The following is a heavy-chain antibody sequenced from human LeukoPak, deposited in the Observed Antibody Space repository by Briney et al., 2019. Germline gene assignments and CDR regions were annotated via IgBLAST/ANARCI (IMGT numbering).Heavy chain of an antibody. D-gene: IGHD6-6*01. V-gene: IGHV3-23*01. CDR3: ASRYSSIADY. CDR2: ISGTGASP. Sequence: GGSLRLSCAASGFTFNTYALNWVRQAPGKGLEWVSTISGTGASPYYAASVKGRFTISRTNSRNTVYLQMNSLRAEDTAVYYCASRYSSIADYWGQGTLVTVSS. J-gene: IGHJ4*02. CDR1: GFTFNTYA.